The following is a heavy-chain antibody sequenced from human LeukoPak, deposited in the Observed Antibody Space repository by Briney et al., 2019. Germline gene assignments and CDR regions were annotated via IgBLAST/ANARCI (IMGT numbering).Heavy chain of an antibody. CDR1: GFTFSNYA. V-gene: IGHV3-21*01. Sequence: GGSLRLSCGASGFTFSNYAMNWVRQAPGKGLEWVSSISSSSSYIYYADSVKGRFTISRDNAKNSLYLQMNGLRAEDTAVYYCARGRSGIAARPVADYWGQGTLVTVSS. D-gene: IGHD6-6*01. J-gene: IGHJ4*02. CDR2: ISSSSSYI. CDR3: ARGRSGIAARPVADY.